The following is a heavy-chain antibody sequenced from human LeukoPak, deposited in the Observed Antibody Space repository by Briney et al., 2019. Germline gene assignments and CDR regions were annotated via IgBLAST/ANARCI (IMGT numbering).Heavy chain of an antibody. CDR3: ARVGCSSTSCYTGAADY. Sequence: SQTLSLTCAISGDSVSNNSAAWNWIRQSPSRGLEWLGRTYYRSKWYNDYAVSVKSRITINPDTSKNQFSLQLNSVTAADTAVYYCARVGCSSTSCYTGAADYWGQGTLVTVSS. V-gene: IGHV6-1*01. D-gene: IGHD2-2*02. CDR1: GDSVSNNSAA. J-gene: IGHJ4*02. CDR2: TYYRSKWYN.